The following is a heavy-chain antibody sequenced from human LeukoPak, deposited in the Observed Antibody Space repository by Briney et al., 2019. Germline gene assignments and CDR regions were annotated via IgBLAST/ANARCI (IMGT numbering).Heavy chain of an antibody. CDR1: GGSINNSSYY. D-gene: IGHD2-15*01. CDR2: IYYTGST. V-gene: IGHV4-39*07. CDR3: ARVGRTGGSCYRSRGAFDI. Sequence: SETLSLTCTVSGGSINNSSYYWGWIRQPPGKGLEWIGSIYYTGSTTYNPSLKSRVTISVDTSKNQFSLKLNSVTAADTAVYYCARVGRTGGSCYRSRGAFDIWGQGTMVTVSS. J-gene: IGHJ3*02.